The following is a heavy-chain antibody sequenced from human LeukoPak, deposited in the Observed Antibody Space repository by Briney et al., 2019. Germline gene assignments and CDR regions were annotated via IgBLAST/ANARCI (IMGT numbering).Heavy chain of an antibody. CDR1: GFTFSTYT. Sequence: GGSLRLSCAASGFTFSTYTMHWVRQAPGKGLEWVTFISYDGGKKYNADSVKGRFTISRDNSKNTLYLQMDNLRTEDTAVYYCATSPPLHYSGSYETLDYRGQGTLVTVSS. V-gene: IGHV3-30-3*01. CDR3: ATSPPLHYSGSYETLDY. CDR2: ISYDGGKK. D-gene: IGHD1-26*01. J-gene: IGHJ4*02.